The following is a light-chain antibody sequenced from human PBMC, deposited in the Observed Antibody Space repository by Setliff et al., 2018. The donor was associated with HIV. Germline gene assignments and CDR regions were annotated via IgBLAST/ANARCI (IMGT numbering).Light chain of an antibody. CDR3: SSYTSSSTYV. Sequence: QSALTQPASVSGSPGQSITISCTGTSSDIGGYNYVSWYQQHPGKAPKLMIYDVSKRPSGVSNRFSGSKSGNTASLTISGLQAEDEAAYYCSSYTSSSTYVFATGTKVTGL. CDR2: DVS. CDR1: SSDIGGYNY. V-gene: IGLV2-14*01. J-gene: IGLJ1*01.